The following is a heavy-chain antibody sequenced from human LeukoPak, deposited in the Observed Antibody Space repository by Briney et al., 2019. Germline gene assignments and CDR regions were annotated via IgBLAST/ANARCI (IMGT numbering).Heavy chain of an antibody. Sequence: GGSLRLSCAAFGFTFSSYSMNWVRQAPGKGLVWVSRINSDGSSTSYADSVKGRFTISRDNAKNTLYLQMNSLRAEDTAVYYCASEAMVRGACLDYWGQGTLVTVSS. CDR1: GFTFSSYS. CDR2: INSDGSST. V-gene: IGHV3-74*01. CDR3: ASEAMVRGACLDY. D-gene: IGHD3-10*01. J-gene: IGHJ4*02.